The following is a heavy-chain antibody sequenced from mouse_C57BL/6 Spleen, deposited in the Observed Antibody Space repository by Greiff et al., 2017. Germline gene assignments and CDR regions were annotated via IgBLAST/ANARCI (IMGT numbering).Heavy chain of an antibody. D-gene: IGHD2-3*01. J-gene: IGHJ2*01. CDR3: AREDGYTGSYFDY. CDR1: GYAFSSSW. Sequence: VKLMESGPELVKPGASVKISCKASGYAFSSSWMNWVKQRPGKGLEWIGRIYPGDGDTNYNGKFKGKATLTADKSSSTAYMQLSSLTSEDSAVYFCAREDGYTGSYFDYWGQGTTLTVSS. V-gene: IGHV1-82*01. CDR2: IYPGDGDT.